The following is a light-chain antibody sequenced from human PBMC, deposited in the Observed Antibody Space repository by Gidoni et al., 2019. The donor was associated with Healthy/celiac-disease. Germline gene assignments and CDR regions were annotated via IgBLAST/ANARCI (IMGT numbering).Light chain of an antibody. CDR1: SSDVGGYIY. CDR3: SSYTSSSTVV. Sequence: QPALTQPASVSGSPGQSITISCTGTSSDVGGYIYVSWYQQHPGKAPKLMIYEVSNRPSGVSNRFSGSKSGNTASLTISGLQAEDEADYYCSSYTSSSTVVFGGGTKLTVL. V-gene: IGLV2-14*01. J-gene: IGLJ2*01. CDR2: EVS.